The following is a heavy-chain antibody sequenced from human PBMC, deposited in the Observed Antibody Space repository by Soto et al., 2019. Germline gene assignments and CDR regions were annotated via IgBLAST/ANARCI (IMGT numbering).Heavy chain of an antibody. CDR2: ISGSSSST. CDR3: AKEYIVTTIADAFDI. V-gene: IGHV3-23*01. CDR1: GFTFNSCA. D-gene: IGHD5-12*01. Sequence: EVQLLESGGGLVQPGGSLRLSCAASGFTFNSCAMTWVRPAPGKGLEWVSTISGSSSSTFYADSVKGRFTTSRDNSKNMLYLQMDGLRAEDTAVYYCAKEYIVTTIADAFDIWGQGTMVTVSS. J-gene: IGHJ3*02.